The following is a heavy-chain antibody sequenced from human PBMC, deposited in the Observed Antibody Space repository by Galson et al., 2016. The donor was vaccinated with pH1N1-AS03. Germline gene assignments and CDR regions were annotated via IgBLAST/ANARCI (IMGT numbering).Heavy chain of an antibody. CDR1: GYTFTNYW. CDR2: IFARDSDT. V-gene: IGHV5-51*01. D-gene: IGHD1-1*01. CDR3: ARATGTAGGVDY. Sequence: QSGAEVKKPGEPLKISCKGSGYTFTNYWTAWVRQMPGKGLEWMGLIFARDSDTSYSPSFQGQVTISADKSINTAYLQWSSLKPSDTAMYYCARATGTAGGVDYWGQGTLVSVSS. J-gene: IGHJ4*02.